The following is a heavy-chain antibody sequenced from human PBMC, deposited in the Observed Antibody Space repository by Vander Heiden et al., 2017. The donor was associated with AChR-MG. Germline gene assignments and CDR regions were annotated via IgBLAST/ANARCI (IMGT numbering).Heavy chain of an antibody. CDR3: ARVSNLFNWFDP. J-gene: IGHJ5*02. V-gene: IGHV4-59*01. D-gene: IGHD1-1*01. CDR1: GGSITSYY. Sequence: QVQLQESGPGLVTPSETLSLTCTVSGGSITSYYWGWIRLPPGRGLEYIGHLYDSGRTKYNPSLMSRGTISTDTTRNQFSLRLSSVTAADTAVYYCARVSNLFNWFDPWGQGILVTVSS. CDR2: LYDSGRT.